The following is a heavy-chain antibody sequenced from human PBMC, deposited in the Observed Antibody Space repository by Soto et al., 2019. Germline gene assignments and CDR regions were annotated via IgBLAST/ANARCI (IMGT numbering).Heavy chain of an antibody. CDR2: INPSGGST. Sequence: ASVKVSCKASGYTFTSYYMHWVRQAPGQGLEWMGIINPSGGSTSYAQKFQGRVTMTRDTSTSTVYMELSSLRSEDTAVYYCARAKWELLLYYYYGMDVWGQGTTVTVSS. V-gene: IGHV1-46*01. D-gene: IGHD1-26*01. CDR1: GYTFTSYY. CDR3: ARAKWELLLYYYYGMDV. J-gene: IGHJ6*02.